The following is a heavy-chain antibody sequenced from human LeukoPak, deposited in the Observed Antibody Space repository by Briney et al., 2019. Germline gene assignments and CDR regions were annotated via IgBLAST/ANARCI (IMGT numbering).Heavy chain of an antibody. J-gene: IGHJ4*02. Sequence: GASVKVSCKASGYTFTSYDINWVRQATGQGLEWMGWMNPNSGNTGYAQKFQGRVTLTRNTSISTAYMELSSLRSEDTAVYYCASSYYYDSSGYRPLDYWGQGTLVTVSS. CDR3: ASSYYYDSSGYRPLDY. CDR1: GYTFTSYD. V-gene: IGHV1-8*01. CDR2: MNPNSGNT. D-gene: IGHD3-22*01.